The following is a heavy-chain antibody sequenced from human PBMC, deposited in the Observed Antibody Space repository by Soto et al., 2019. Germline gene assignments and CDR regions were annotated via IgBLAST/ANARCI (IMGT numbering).Heavy chain of an antibody. D-gene: IGHD3-3*01. CDR3: ARANDFWSGYYPY. CDR2: INPNSGGT. CDR1: GYTFTGYY. V-gene: IGHV1-2*02. Sequence: GASVKVSCKASGYTFTGYYMHWVRQAPGQGLEWMGWINPNSGGTNYAQKFQGRVTMTRDTSISTVYMELSRLRSDDTAVYYCARANDFWSGYYPYWGQGTLVTVSS. J-gene: IGHJ4*02.